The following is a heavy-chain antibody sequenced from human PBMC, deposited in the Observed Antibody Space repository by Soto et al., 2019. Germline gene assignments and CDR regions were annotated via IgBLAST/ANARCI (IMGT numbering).Heavy chain of an antibody. CDR1: GYTFSDFD. CDR2: MNAKSGDT. D-gene: IGHD3-16*01. CDR3: ARGNPFNYAGFDV. Sequence: QAHLEQSGAELKRPGASVKVSCKASGYTFSDFDINWLRQASGQGPEWMGWMNAKSGDTFFPQRFQGKFYMPWDTSLSTAYMEVGSLTSDDTAIYYCARGNPFNYAGFDVWGQGTTVAVSS. V-gene: IGHV1-8*01. J-gene: IGHJ6*02.